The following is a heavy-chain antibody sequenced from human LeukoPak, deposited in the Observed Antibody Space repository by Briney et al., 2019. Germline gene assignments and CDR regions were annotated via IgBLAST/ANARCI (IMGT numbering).Heavy chain of an antibody. CDR1: GFIFSSYS. J-gene: IGHJ4*02. CDR2: IFDGGTT. D-gene: IGHD2-15*01. Sequence: GGSLRLSCAASGFIFSSYSMNWVRQAPGKGLEWVSVIFDGGTTYYADSVKGRFTISRDTSTKTLNLQMDSLRAEDTAVYYCARHCSGGTCPFDYWGQGTLVTVSS. CDR3: ARHCSGGTCPFDY. V-gene: IGHV3-66*04.